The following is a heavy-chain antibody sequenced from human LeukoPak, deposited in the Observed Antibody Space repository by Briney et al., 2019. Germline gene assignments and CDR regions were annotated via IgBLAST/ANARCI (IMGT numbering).Heavy chain of an antibody. CDR3: AKAPIVATTYFDY. D-gene: IGHD5-12*01. CDR1: GFTFSSYG. V-gene: IGHV3-30*18. J-gene: IGHJ4*02. Sequence: GRSLRLSCAASGFTFSSYGMYWVRQAPGKGLEWVAVISYDGSNKYYADSVKGRFTISRDNSKNTLYLQMNSLRAEDTAVYYCAKAPIVATTYFDYWGQGTLVTVSS. CDR2: ISYDGSNK.